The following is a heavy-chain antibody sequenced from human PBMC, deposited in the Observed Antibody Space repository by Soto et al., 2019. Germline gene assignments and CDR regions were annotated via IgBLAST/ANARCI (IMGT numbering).Heavy chain of an antibody. V-gene: IGHV3-74*01. Sequence: GGSLRLSCAASGSTFSSYWMHWVRQAPGKGLVWVSRINSDGSSTSYADSVKGRFTISRDNAKNTLYLQMNSLRAEDTAVYYCARDPAVPNPYYFDYWGQGTLVTVSS. D-gene: IGHD4-17*01. CDR3: ARDPAVPNPYYFDY. J-gene: IGHJ4*02. CDR1: GSTFSSYW. CDR2: INSDGSST.